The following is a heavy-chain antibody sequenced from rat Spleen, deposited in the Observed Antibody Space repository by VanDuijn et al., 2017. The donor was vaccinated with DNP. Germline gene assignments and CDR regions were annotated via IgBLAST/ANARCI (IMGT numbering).Heavy chain of an antibody. CDR3: ARKFGYAMDA. D-gene: IGHD4-3*01. CDR1: GFTFSDYN. V-gene: IGHV5S10*01. Sequence: EVQLVESGGDLVQSGRSLKVSCAASGFTFSDYNMAWVRQAPKKGLEWVATITYDGRRTYCRDSVKGRFTISRDNAKSTLFLQMDSLRSEDTATYYCARKFGYAMDAWGQGTSVTVSS. CDR2: ITYDGRRT. J-gene: IGHJ4*01.